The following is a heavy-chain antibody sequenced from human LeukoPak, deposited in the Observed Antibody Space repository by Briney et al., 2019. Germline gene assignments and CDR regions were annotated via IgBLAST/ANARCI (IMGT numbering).Heavy chain of an antibody. CDR2: INHSGST. J-gene: IGHJ4*02. D-gene: IGHD3-3*01. CDR1: GGSFSGYY. V-gene: IGHV4-34*01. Sequence: SETLSLTCAVYGGSFSGYYWSWIRQPPGKGLEWIGEINHSGSTNYNPSLKSRVTISVDTSKNQFSLKLSSVTAADTAVYYCARQYYDFWSGYDRRKYYFDYWGQGTLVTVSS. CDR3: ARQYYDFWSGYDRRKYYFDY.